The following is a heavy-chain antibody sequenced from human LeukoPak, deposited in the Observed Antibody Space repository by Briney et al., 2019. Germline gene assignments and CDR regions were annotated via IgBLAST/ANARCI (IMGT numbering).Heavy chain of an antibody. CDR3: AREITMVRGGRHWFDP. V-gene: IGHV4-59*01. CDR2: IYYSGST. CDR1: GGSISSYY. Sequence: SETLSLTCTVPGGSISSYYWSWIRQPPGKGLEWIGYIYYSGSTNYNPSLKSRVTISVDTSKNQFSLKLSSVTAADTAVYYCAREITMVRGGRHWFDPGGQGTLVTVSS. D-gene: IGHD3-10*01. J-gene: IGHJ5*02.